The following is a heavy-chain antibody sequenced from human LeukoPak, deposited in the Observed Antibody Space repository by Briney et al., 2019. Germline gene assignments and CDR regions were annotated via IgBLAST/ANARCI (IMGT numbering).Heavy chain of an antibody. J-gene: IGHJ4*02. CDR3: ARGGYYDSSGQPYYFDY. Sequence: ASVKVSCKASGYTFTSYYMHWVRQAPGQGLEWMGIINPSGGSTSYAQKFQGGVTMTRDMSTSTVYMELSSLRSEDTAVYYCARGGYYDSSGQPYYFDYWGQGTLVTVSS. V-gene: IGHV1-46*01. D-gene: IGHD3-22*01. CDR1: GYTFTSYY. CDR2: INPSGGST.